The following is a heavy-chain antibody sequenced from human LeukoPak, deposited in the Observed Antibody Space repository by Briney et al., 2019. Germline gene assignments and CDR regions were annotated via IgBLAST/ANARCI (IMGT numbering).Heavy chain of an antibody. CDR1: LGSISSSSHS. J-gene: IGHJ5*02. V-gene: IGHV4-39*01. CDR2: IYYTGRT. D-gene: IGHD1-1*01. CDR3: AQSLGSGNWIGNWFDP. Sequence: PSETLSLTSTDPLGSISSSSHSSGWIRQPPGKGLEWTGTIYYTGRTYYNPSLESRLTISVDTSKNQFSLKLTSVTPADTAIYYCAQSLGSGNWIGNWFDPWGQGTLVTVSS.